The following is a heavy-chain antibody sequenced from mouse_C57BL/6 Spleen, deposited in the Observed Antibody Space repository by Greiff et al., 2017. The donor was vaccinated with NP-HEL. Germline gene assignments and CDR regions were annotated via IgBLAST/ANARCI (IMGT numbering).Heavy chain of an antibody. CDR3: ARKYYGSSPAWFAY. J-gene: IGHJ3*01. CDR1: GYTFTGYW. CDR2: SLPGSGST. Sequence: QVQLQQSGAELMKPGASVKLSCKATGYTFTGYWIEWVKQRPGHGLEWIGESLPGSGSTNYNEKFKGKATFTADTASNTAYMQLSSLTTEDSAIYYCARKYYGSSPAWFAYWGQGTLVTVSA. D-gene: IGHD1-1*01. V-gene: IGHV1-9*01.